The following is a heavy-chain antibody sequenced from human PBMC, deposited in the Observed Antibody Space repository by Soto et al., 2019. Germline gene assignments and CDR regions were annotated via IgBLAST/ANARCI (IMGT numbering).Heavy chain of an antibody. Sequence: EVQLVESGGGLVEPGGSLRLSCAASGFTFNNARMSWVRQAPGKGLDWVGRITTKAERGTTDYAASVKGRFTLSRDDSRNTLFLQTNSMKPESTAVYYCTTTGAASGGTLSYWGQGTLVTVSS. CDR1: GFTFNNAR. CDR2: ITTKAERGTT. CDR3: TTTGAASGGTLSY. D-gene: IGHD3-16*01. J-gene: IGHJ4*02. V-gene: IGHV3-15*01.